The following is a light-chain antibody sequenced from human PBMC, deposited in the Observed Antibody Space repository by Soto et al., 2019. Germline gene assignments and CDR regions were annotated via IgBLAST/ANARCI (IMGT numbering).Light chain of an antibody. Sequence: EIVLTQSPGTLSLSPGERATLSCRASQSVSSRYFAWYQQKPGQAPRLLIYGASSRATGIPDRFSGSGSGTDFTLTISRLEPEDFAVYYCQQYGNSPLTFGGGTKVEIK. CDR2: GAS. V-gene: IGKV3-20*01. CDR3: QQYGNSPLT. CDR1: QSVSSRY. J-gene: IGKJ4*01.